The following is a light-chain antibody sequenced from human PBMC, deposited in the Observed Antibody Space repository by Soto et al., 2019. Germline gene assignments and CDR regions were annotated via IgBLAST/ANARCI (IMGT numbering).Light chain of an antibody. CDR2: GAS. Sequence: EVVMTQSPATLSVSPVERATLSCSASQSVSSNLAWYQQKPGQAPRLLIYGASTRATGIPARFSGSGSGTDFTLTISRLEPEDFAVYYCQQYGSSPWTFGQGTKVDIK. J-gene: IGKJ1*01. CDR3: QQYGSSPWT. CDR1: QSVSSN. V-gene: IGKV3-15*01.